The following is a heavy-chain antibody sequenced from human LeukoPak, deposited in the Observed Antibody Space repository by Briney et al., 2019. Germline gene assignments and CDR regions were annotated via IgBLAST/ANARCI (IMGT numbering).Heavy chain of an antibody. Sequence: SETLSLTCTVSGVSISSYYWSWIRQPPGKGLEWIGYIYYSGSTNYNPSLKSRVTISVDTSKNQFSLKLSSVTAADTAVYYCARGGWAYYDFWSGSNWFDPWGQGTLVTVSS. CDR2: IYYSGST. J-gene: IGHJ5*02. CDR1: GVSISSYY. V-gene: IGHV4-59*01. CDR3: ARGGWAYYDFWSGSNWFDP. D-gene: IGHD3-3*01.